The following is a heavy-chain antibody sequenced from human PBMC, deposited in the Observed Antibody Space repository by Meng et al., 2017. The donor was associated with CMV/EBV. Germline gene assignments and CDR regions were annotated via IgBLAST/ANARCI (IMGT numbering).Heavy chain of an antibody. V-gene: IGHV1-46*01. J-gene: IGHJ3*02. Sequence: ASVKVSCKASGYTFTSYYMHWVRQAPGQGLEWMGIINPSGGSTSYAQKFQGRVTMTRDTSTRTVYMELSSLRSEDTAVYYCASAGCSSTSCHKGDAFDIWGQGTMVTVSS. CDR2: INPSGGST. D-gene: IGHD2-2*01. CDR1: GYTFTSYY. CDR3: ASAGCSSTSCHKGDAFDI.